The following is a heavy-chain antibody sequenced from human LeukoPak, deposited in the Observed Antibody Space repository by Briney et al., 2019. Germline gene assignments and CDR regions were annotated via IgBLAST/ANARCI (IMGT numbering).Heavy chain of an antibody. Sequence: PSETLSLTCTVSGGSISSDNYQWSWIRQPPGKGLEWIGYINYSGSTYYNPSLKSRVTISVDTSKNHFSLRLSSVTAADTTVYYCARYGSGSTWFDPWGQGTLVTVSS. D-gene: IGHD3-10*01. V-gene: IGHV4-30-4*01. CDR2: INYSGST. CDR1: GGSISSDNYQ. J-gene: IGHJ5*02. CDR3: ARYGSGSTWFDP.